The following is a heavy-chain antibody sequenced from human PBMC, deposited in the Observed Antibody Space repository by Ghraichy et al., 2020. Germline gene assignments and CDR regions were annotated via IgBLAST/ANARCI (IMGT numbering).Heavy chain of an antibody. Sequence: SCAASGFTFSDYYMSWIRQAPGKGLEWVSYISSSSSYTNYTDSVKGRFTISRDNAKNSLYLQMNSLRAEDTAVYYCARASGRGYYYYYMDVWGKGTTVTVSS. J-gene: IGHJ6*03. CDR3: ARASGRGYYYYYMDV. CDR1: GFTFSDYY. V-gene: IGHV3-11*06. CDR2: ISSSSSYT.